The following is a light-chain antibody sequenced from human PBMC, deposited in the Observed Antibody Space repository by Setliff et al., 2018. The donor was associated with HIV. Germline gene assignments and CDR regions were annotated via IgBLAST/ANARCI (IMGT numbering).Light chain of an antibody. Sequence: QSALTQPASVSGSPGQSITISCTGTSSDVGGYNYVAWYQQHPGKAPKLVIYDVNNRPSGVSDRFSGSKSGNTASLTIAWLQADDEADYYCSSYTTSKTHVFGSGTKVT. V-gene: IGLV2-14*03. CDR1: SSDVGGYNY. CDR2: DVN. J-gene: IGLJ1*01. CDR3: SSYTTSKTHV.